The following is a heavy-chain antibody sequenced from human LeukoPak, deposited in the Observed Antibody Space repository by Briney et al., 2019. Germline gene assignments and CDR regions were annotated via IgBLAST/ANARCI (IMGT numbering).Heavy chain of an antibody. CDR3: ARDRYGDSVALDFWYFDH. D-gene: IGHD4-17*01. Sequence: PGGSLRLSCTASGFPFSTYSMNWVRQAPGKGLEWISYISSSTKTIYYADSVRGRFTISRDNGETSLFLQMTSLRDDDTAVYYCARDRYGDSVALDFWYFDHWGRGTLVTVSS. CDR2: ISSSTKTI. V-gene: IGHV3-48*02. J-gene: IGHJ2*01. CDR1: GFPFSTYS.